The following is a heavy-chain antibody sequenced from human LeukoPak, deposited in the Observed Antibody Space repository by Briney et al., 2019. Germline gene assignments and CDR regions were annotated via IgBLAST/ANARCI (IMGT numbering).Heavy chain of an antibody. CDR3: ASGYSYGPNFDY. CDR2: IYTSGST. Sequence: SETLSLTCTVSGGSISSYYWSWIRQPAGKGLEWIGRIYTSGSTNYNPSLKSRVTISVDTSKNQFSLKLSSVTAADTAVYYCASGYSYGPNFDYWGQGTLVTVSS. D-gene: IGHD5-18*01. V-gene: IGHV4-4*07. J-gene: IGHJ4*02. CDR1: GGSISSYY.